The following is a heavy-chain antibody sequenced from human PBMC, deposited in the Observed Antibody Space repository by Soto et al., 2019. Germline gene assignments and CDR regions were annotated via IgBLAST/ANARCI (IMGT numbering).Heavy chain of an antibody. CDR1: GYTFSSYA. Sequence: SVKVSCKASGYTFSSYAISWVRQAPGQGLEWMGGIIPIFGTANYAQKFQGRVTITADESTSKAYMELSSLRSEDTAVYYCASNSGSYYYFDYWGQGTLVTVSS. J-gene: IGHJ4*02. CDR2: IIPIFGTA. D-gene: IGHD1-26*01. CDR3: ASNSGSYYYFDY. V-gene: IGHV1-69*13.